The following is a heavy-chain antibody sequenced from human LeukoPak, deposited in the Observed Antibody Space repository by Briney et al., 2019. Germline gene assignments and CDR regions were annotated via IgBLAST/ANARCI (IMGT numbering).Heavy chain of an antibody. Sequence: ASVKVSCKASGYTFTDYYMHWVRQAPAPGQGLEWMGWINPNSGATNYAQKFQGRVTMTRDTSIGTAYMELSRLRSDDTAVYFCARDFRATDVWGQGATVTVSS. CDR3: ARDFRATDV. D-gene: IGHD5-12*01. V-gene: IGHV1-2*02. CDR2: INPNSGAT. J-gene: IGHJ6*02. CDR1: GYTFTDYY.